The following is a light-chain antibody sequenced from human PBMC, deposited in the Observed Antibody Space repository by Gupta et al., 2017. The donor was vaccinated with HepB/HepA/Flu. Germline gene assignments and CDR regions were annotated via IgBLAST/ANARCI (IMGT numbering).Light chain of an antibody. Sequence: SSELTQDPAVSVALGQTVRITCQGDSLGSYYASWYQQKPGHAPVVVIYGKNYLPSGIPDRFSGSTSGNTASLTITGAQAADEADYYCSSRDINGDHLVFGSGTKVTVL. CDR3: SSRDINGDHLV. V-gene: IGLV3-19*01. CDR2: GKN. CDR1: SLGSYY. J-gene: IGLJ1*01.